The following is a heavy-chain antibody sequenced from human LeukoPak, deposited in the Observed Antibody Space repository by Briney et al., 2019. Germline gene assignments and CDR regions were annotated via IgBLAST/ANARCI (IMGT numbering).Heavy chain of an antibody. V-gene: IGHV3-21*01. Sequence: GGSLRLSCAASGFTFSSYSMNWVRQAPGKGLEWVSSISSSSSYIYYADSVKGRFTISRDNAQNSLYLQMNSLRAEDTAVYYCARVLIAVAAYFDYWGQGTLVTVSS. J-gene: IGHJ4*02. CDR3: ARVLIAVAAYFDY. CDR2: ISSSSSYI. D-gene: IGHD6-19*01. CDR1: GFTFSSYS.